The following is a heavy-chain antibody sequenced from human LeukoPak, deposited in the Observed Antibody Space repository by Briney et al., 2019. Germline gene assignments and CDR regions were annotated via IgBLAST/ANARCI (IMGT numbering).Heavy chain of an antibody. CDR1: GGTFSSYA. Sequence: SVKVSRKASGGTFSSYAISWVRQAPGQGLEWMGGIIPIFGTANYAQKFQGRVTITADESTSTAYMELSSLRSEDTAVYYCARDSGSYYYYYYMDVWGKGTTVTISS. J-gene: IGHJ6*03. D-gene: IGHD1-26*01. CDR2: IIPIFGTA. CDR3: ARDSGSYYYYYYMDV. V-gene: IGHV1-69*13.